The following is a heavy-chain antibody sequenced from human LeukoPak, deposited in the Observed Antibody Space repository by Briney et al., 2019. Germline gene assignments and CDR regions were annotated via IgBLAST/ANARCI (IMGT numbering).Heavy chain of an antibody. Sequence: GGSLRLSCAASGFTFSSYWMSWARRAPGKGLEWVANIKQDGSEKYYVDSVKGRFTISRDNAKNSLYLQMNSLRAEDTAAYYCAKGYCSSTSCYSRFYPWGQGTLVTVSS. CDR3: AKGYCSSTSCYSRFYP. CDR2: IKQDGSEK. J-gene: IGHJ5*02. D-gene: IGHD2-2*01. CDR1: GFTFSSYW. V-gene: IGHV3-7*01.